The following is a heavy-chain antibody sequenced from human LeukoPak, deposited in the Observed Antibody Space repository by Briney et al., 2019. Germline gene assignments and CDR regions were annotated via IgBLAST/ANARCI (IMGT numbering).Heavy chain of an antibody. CDR2: IYLSGST. CDR3: ARDRYGETSFFDY. Sequence: SETLSLTCAVSGGSISSSNWWSWVRQPPGKGLEWIGEIYLSGSTNYNPSLKSRVTISVDKSKNQFSPKLSSVTAADTAVYYCARDRYGETSFFDYWGQGTLVTVSS. D-gene: IGHD4-17*01. V-gene: IGHV4-4*02. CDR1: GGSISSSNW. J-gene: IGHJ4*02.